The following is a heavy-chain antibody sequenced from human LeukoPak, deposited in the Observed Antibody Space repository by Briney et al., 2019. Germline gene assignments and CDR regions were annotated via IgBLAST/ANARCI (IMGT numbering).Heavy chain of an antibody. D-gene: IGHD2-8*01. V-gene: IGHV1-2*02. CDR2: INPDTGVT. Sequence: ASVKVSCKASGYTFTGYYIHWVRQAPRQGLEWMGWINPDTGVTKYAQKFQGRVTMTRDTSISTAYMELSRLRSDDTAVYYCARFYNGNQNFDYWGQGTLVAVSS. CDR3: ARFYNGNQNFDY. J-gene: IGHJ4*02. CDR1: GYTFTGYY.